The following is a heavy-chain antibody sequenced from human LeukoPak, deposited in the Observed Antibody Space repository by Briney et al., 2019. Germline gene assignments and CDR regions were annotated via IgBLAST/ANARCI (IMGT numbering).Heavy chain of an antibody. J-gene: IGHJ3*02. Sequence: QPGGSLRLSCAASGFTFSGFIIHWVRQAPGKGLEWIGRVTSKTNSYATAYAASVKGRSTVSRDDSKKTAYLQMNSLKTEDTAVYYCAAGITLVRGGTFDIWGQGTMVIVSS. V-gene: IGHV3-73*01. CDR1: GFTFSGFI. D-gene: IGHD3-10*01. CDR3: AAGITLVRGGTFDI. CDR2: VTSKTNSYAT.